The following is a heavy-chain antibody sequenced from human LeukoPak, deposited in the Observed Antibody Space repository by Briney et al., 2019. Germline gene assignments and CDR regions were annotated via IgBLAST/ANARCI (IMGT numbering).Heavy chain of an antibody. V-gene: IGHV4-39*01. CDR2: IYYSGST. J-gene: IGHJ4*02. Sequence: SETLSLTCTVSGGSISSSSYYWGWIRQPPGKGLEWIGSIYYSGSTYYNPSLKSRVTISVDTSKNQFSLKLSSVTAADTAVYYCARGRDGYNAQVDYWGQGTLVTVSS. D-gene: IGHD5-24*01. CDR1: GGSISSSSYY. CDR3: ARGRDGYNAQVDY.